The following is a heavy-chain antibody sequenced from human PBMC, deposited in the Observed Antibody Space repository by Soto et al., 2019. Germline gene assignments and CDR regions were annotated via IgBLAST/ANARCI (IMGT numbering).Heavy chain of an antibody. V-gene: IGHV3-23*01. CDR1: GLTFRTYA. J-gene: IGHJ5*02. CDR3: AKGGEGSCSRTSCLYFADS. Sequence: EVQLLDSGGGLVQPGGSLRLSCAASGLTFRTYAMSWVRQAPGKGLEWVSTISDSGTTYYANSVKGRFTISSDNSRNTLDLQMNSLRVEDTAVYYCAKGGEGSCSRTSCLYFADSWGQGTLVTVSS. D-gene: IGHD2-2*01. CDR2: ISDSGTT.